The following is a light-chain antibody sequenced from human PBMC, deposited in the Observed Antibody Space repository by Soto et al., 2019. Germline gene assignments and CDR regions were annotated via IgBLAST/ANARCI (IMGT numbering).Light chain of an antibody. J-gene: IGKJ2*01. V-gene: IGKV1-33*01. CDR1: QDIAKY. Sequence: DIPMTQSPSSLSASVGDRVTITCQASQDIAKYLHWYQQKPGKAPKLLIFDASNLETGVPSRFSGSGSGTHFTFTISSLQPEDFATYYCQQYDNVPPTFAQGTKLEIK. CDR3: QQYDNVPPT. CDR2: DAS.